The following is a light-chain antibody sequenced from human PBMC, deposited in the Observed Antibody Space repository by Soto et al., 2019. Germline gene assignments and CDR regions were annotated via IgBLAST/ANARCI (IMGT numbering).Light chain of an antibody. V-gene: IGLV2-23*01. J-gene: IGLJ1*01. CDR3: CSYAGSNTYV. Sequence: QSALTQPASVSGSPGQSITISCTGTSSDVGSYNLVSWYQQHPGKAPKLIIYEGSKRPSGVSNRFSGSKTGNTASLTISGLQAEDEADYYCCSYAGSNTYVFGIGTKVTVL. CDR2: EGS. CDR1: SSDVGSYNL.